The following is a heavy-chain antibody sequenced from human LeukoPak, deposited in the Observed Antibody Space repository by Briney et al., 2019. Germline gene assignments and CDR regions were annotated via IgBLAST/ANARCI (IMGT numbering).Heavy chain of an antibody. J-gene: IGHJ4*02. D-gene: IGHD3-9*01. V-gene: IGHV3-7*01. CDR1: GFTFSTYW. Sequence: PGGSLRLSCAASGFTFSTYWMGWVRQAPGKGLEWVAKIKPDGSEKDHVDSVKGRFTISRDNAKNSLYLQMNSLRAEDTAVYYCARDRGELRYFDWLAVPLGYWGQGTLVTVSS. CDR3: ARDRGELRYFDWLAVPLGY. CDR2: IKPDGSEK.